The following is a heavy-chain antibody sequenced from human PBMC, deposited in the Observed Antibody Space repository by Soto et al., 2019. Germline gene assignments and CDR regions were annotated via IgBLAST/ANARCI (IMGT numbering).Heavy chain of an antibody. V-gene: IGHV3-15*01. CDR3: TSLYYGH. J-gene: IGHJ4*02. CDR2: IKSKTDGGTT. Sequence: GGSLRLSCAASELTFTYAWMSWVRQAPGKGLEWVGRIKSKTDGGTTDYAAPVKGRFTIARDESQNTLYLQMNSLKTEDTAVYYCTSLYYGHWGQGTLVTSPQ. CDR1: ELTFTYAW. D-gene: IGHD3-16*02.